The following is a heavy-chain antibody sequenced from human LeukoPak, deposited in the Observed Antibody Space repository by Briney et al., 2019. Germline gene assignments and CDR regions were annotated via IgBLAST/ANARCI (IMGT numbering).Heavy chain of an antibody. D-gene: IGHD6-19*01. CDR1: GFSFSSYA. CDR3: VRDIAVAANHDS. CDR2: ISSSNGVHT. V-gene: IGHV3-64*04. Sequence: GGSLRLSCSASGFSFSSYAMHWVRQAPGKGLEYVSAISSSNGVHTFYADSVKGRFTISRDNAKNSLFLQMNRLRAEDTAVYYCVRDIAVAANHDSWGQGTLVTVSS. J-gene: IGHJ4*02.